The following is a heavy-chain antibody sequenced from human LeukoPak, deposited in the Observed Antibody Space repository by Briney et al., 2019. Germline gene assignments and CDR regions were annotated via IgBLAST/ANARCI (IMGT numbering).Heavy chain of an antibody. CDR3: ARDPDWGYFDY. CDR2: ISSSSSYI. D-gene: IGHD3-16*01. J-gene: IGHJ4*02. V-gene: IGHV3-21*01. CDR1: GFTFSSYS. Sequence: GGSLRLSCAASGFTFSSYSMNWVRQAPGKGLEWVSSISSSSSYIYYADSVKGRFTISRDNSKNMLYLQMNSLRAEDTAVYYCARDPDWGYFDYWGQGTLVTVSS.